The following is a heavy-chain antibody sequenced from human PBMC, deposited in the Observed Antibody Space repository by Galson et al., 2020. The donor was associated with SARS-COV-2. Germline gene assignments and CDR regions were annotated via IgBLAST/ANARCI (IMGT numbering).Heavy chain of an antibody. D-gene: IGHD3-10*01. J-gene: IGHJ6*03. V-gene: IGHV3-20*01. CDR1: GFTFDDYG. Sequence: GGSLSLSCAASGFTFDDYGMSWVRQAPGKGLEWVSGINWNGGSTGYADSVKGRFTISRDNAKNSLYLQMNSLRAEDTALYHCAIPGAIYYGSGRYYNARFIDVWGKGTTVTVSS. CDR2: INWNGGST. CDR3: AIPGAIYYGSGRYYNARFIDV.